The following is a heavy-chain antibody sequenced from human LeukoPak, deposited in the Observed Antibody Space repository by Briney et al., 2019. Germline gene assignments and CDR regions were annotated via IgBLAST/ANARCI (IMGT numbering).Heavy chain of an antibody. Sequence: PSETLSLTRAVYGGSFSGYYWSWIRQPPGKGLEWIGEINHSGSTNYNPSLKSRVTISVDTSKNQFSLRLSSVTAADTAVYYCASATNSTIFDYWGQETLVTVSS. D-gene: IGHD5-24*01. J-gene: IGHJ4*02. V-gene: IGHV4-34*01. CDR3: ASATNSTIFDY. CDR2: INHSGST. CDR1: GGSFSGYY.